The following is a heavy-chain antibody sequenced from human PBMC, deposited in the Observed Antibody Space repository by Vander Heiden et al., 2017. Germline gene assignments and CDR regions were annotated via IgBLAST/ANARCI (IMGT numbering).Heavy chain of an antibody. D-gene: IGHD2-2*01. CDR3: ARDYAEFDY. J-gene: IGHJ4*02. CDR2: IKQDGSEK. CDR1: GFPLSSYW. V-gene: IGHV3-7*01. Sequence: EVQLVESGGGLVQPGGSLRLSWAASGFPLSSYWMSWVRQAPGKGLEWVANIKQDGSEKYYVDSVKGRFTISRDNAKNSLYLQMNSLRAEDTAVYYCARDYAEFDYWGQGTLVTVSS.